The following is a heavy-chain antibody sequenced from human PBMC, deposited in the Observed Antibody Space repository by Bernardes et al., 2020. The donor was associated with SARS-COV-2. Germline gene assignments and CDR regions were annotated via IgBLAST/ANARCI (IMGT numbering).Heavy chain of an antibody. D-gene: IGHD2-21*01. Sequence: GGSLRLSCAASGFTFSSYAMSWVRQAPGKGLEWLSAISGSGDSKYYADSVKGRFTISRDNSKNKLYLHMNSLRAEDTAVYYCEKDSSGMLIATDFHYWGQGTLVTDSS. CDR2: ISGSGDSK. J-gene: IGHJ4*02. CDR3: EKDSSGMLIATDFHY. CDR1: GFTFSSYA. V-gene: IGHV3-23*01.